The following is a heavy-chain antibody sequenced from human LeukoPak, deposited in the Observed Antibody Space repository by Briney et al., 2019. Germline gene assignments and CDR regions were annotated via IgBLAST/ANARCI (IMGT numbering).Heavy chain of an antibody. V-gene: IGHV3-66*02. Sequence: GGSLKLSCAVSGITVSGNYMTWVRQAPGKGLDWVSAIYSGGSTYYADSVKGRFTISRDNSKNTLYLQMNSLRPEDTAVYYCASLGYWGQGTLVTVSS. CDR1: GITVSGNY. J-gene: IGHJ4*02. CDR2: IYSGGST. D-gene: IGHD3-16*01. CDR3: ASLGY.